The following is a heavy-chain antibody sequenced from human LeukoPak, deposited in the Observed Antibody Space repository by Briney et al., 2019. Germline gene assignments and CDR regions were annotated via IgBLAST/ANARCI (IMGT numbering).Heavy chain of an antibody. CDR1: GGSISSGEYY. CDR3: ARDRGSSFNNWFDP. D-gene: IGHD6-6*01. J-gene: IGHJ5*02. V-gene: IGHV4-30-4*01. Sequence: SETLSLTCTVSGGSISSGEYYWGWLRQPPGKGLEWLGYIYYSGSTYYNPSLKSRVTISVDTSKNQFSLKLSSVTAADTAVYYCARDRGSSFNNWFDPWGQGTLVTVSS. CDR2: IYYSGST.